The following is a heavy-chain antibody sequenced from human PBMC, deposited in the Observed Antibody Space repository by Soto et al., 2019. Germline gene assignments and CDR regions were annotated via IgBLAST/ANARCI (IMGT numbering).Heavy chain of an antibody. CDR1: GGSISSSSYY. V-gene: IGHV4-39*01. J-gene: IGHJ6*02. Sequence: SETLSLTCTVSGGSISSSSYYWGWIRQPPGKGLEWIGSIYYSGSTYYNPSLKSRVTISVDTSKNQFSLKLSSVTAADTAVYYCATGVVMVYYYYYGMDVWGQGTTVT. CDR3: ATGVVMVYYYYYGMDV. CDR2: IYYSGST. D-gene: IGHD2-21*01.